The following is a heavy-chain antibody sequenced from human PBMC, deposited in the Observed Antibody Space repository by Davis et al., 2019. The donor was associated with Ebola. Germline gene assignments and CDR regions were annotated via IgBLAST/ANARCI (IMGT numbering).Heavy chain of an antibody. V-gene: IGHV1-2*04. CDR3: ARDTEVVPAAGGAVYYGMDV. J-gene: IGHJ6*02. CDR2: INPNSGGT. Sequence: AASVKVSCKASGYTFTSYAMHWVRQAPGQGLEWMGWINPNSGGTNYAQKFQGWVTMTRDTSISTAYMELSRLRSDDTAVYYCARDTEVVPAAGGAVYYGMDVWGQGTTVTVSS. D-gene: IGHD2-2*01. CDR1: GYTFTSYA.